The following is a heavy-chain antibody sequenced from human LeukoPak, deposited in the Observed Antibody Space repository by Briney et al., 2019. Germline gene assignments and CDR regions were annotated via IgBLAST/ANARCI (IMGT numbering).Heavy chain of an antibody. Sequence: PGGSLRLSCVTSGFTFIRYSMRWVRQAPGKGLEWVSSIYFTGNYISYADSVKGRFTISRDNAQNSLYLQMNSLIAEDTAVYYCAREFNTVGNFDYWGQGTLVTVSS. CDR3: AREFNTVGNFDY. D-gene: IGHD3-10*01. CDR1: GFTFIRYS. CDR2: IYFTGNYI. J-gene: IGHJ4*02. V-gene: IGHV3-21*01.